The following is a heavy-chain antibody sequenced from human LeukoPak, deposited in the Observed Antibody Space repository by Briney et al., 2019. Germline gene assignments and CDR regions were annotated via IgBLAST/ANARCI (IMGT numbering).Heavy chain of an antibody. V-gene: IGHV1-2*02. D-gene: IGHD1-7*01. CDR2: INPNSGGT. CDR1: GYTFTVYY. CDR3: ARRRAGTGNYYYYMDV. J-gene: IGHJ6*03. Sequence: ASVKVSCKASGYTFTVYYMHLVRQAPGQGREWMGWINPNSGGTNYAQKFQGRVTMTRDTSISTAYMELSRLRSDDTAVYYCARRRAGTGNYYYYMDVWGKGTTVTVSS.